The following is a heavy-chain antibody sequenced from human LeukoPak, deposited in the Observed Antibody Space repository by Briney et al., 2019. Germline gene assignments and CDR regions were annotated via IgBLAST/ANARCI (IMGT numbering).Heavy chain of an antibody. CDR1: GGPISSYY. J-gene: IGHJ4*02. CDR3: ARARIAVAGTTYYFDY. V-gene: IGHV4-4*07. CDR2: IYTSGST. D-gene: IGHD6-19*01. Sequence: SETLSLTCTVSGGPISSYYWSWIRQPAGKGLEWIGRIYTSGSTNYNPSLKSRVAMSVDTSKNQFSLKLSSVTAADTAVYYCARARIAVAGTTYYFDYWGQGTLVTVSS.